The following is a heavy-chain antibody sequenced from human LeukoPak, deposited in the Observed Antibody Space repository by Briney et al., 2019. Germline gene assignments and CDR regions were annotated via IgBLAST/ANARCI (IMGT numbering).Heavy chain of an antibody. CDR1: GYTFTGYY. CDR2: INPNSGGT. J-gene: IGHJ6*03. Sequence: GASVKVSCKASGYTFTGYYMHWVRQAPGQGLEWMGWINPNSGGTNYAQKFQGRVTMTRDTSISTAYMELSRLRSYDTAVYSCESGSYSYYYMDVWGKGTTVTVSS. CDR3: ESGSYSYYYMDV. V-gene: IGHV1-2*02. D-gene: IGHD1-26*01.